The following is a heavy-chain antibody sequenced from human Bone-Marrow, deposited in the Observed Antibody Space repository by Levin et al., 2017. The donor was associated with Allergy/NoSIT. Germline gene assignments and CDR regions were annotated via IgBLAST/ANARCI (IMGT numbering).Heavy chain of an antibody. CDR3: ARGWFGELLSH. Sequence: GGSLRLSCAASGFTVSSNYMSWVRQAPGKGPEWVSVIYSGGSTYYADSVKGRFTISRDNSKNTLDLQMNSLRAEATAVYYCARGWFGELLSHWGQGTLVTVSS. CDR2: IYSGGST. D-gene: IGHD3-10*01. J-gene: IGHJ4*02. CDR1: GFTVSSNY. V-gene: IGHV3-53*01.